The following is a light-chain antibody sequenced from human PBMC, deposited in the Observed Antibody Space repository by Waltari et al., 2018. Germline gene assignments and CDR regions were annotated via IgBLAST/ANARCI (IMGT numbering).Light chain of an antibody. CDR3: SSFTSLRSVI. J-gene: IGLJ2*01. CDR2: DVT. V-gene: IGLV2-14*01. CDR1: PNNF. Sequence: QSALTQPASVSGSPGQSITIPCPGTPNNFVSWYQLHPGNPPRLIISDVTYRPSGVPSRFSGSKSGDTASLTISGVQAEDEAHYYCSSFTSLRSVIFGGGTTLTVL.